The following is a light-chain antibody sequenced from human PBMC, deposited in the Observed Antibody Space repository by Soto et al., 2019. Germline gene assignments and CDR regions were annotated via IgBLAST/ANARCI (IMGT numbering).Light chain of an antibody. J-gene: IGKJ1*01. Sequence: EVVLTQSPVTLSSSPGERATLSCMASQSFRGLLAWYQQKPGQAPRLLIYGASNRATGIPDRFSGSGSGTDFTLTISRLEPEDFAVYYCQQYGSSGTFGQGTKVDIK. CDR3: QQYGSSGT. V-gene: IGKV3-20*01. CDR1: QSFRGL. CDR2: GAS.